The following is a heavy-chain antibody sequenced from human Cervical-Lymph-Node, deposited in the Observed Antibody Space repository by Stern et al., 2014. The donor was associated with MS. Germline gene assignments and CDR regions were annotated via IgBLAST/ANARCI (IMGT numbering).Heavy chain of an antibody. Sequence: EVQLVESGGGLVQPGGSLRLSCAASGFIFSNSWMSWVRQAPGKGLEWVANTKYDGSEKNYVDSVKGRFTISRDNAKNTLYLQMNSLRAEDTAMYYCAREGYCDYGGQGTLGTVS. CDR2: TKYDGSEK. V-gene: IGHV3-7*01. CDR1: GFIFSNSW. CDR3: AREGYCDY. D-gene: IGHD2-15*01. J-gene: IGHJ4*02.